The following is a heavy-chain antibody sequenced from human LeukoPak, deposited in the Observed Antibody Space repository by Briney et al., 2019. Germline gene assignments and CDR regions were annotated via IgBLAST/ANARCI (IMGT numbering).Heavy chain of an antibody. J-gene: IGHJ5*02. D-gene: IGHD4-17*01. CDR2: IYYSGST. V-gene: IGHV4-39*01. Sequence: KPSETLSLTCTVSGGSISSSSYYWGWIRQPPGKGLEWIGSIYYSGSTYYNPSLKSRVTISVDTSKNQFSLKLSSVTAADTAVYYCARHETYDDYQYNWFDPWGQGTLVTVSS. CDR3: ARHETYDDYQYNWFDP. CDR1: GGSISSSSYY.